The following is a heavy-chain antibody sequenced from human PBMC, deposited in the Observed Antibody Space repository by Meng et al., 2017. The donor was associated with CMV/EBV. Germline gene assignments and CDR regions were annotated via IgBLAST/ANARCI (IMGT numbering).Heavy chain of an antibody. J-gene: IGHJ5*02. V-gene: IGHV1-8*01. CDR1: GYTFTSYD. CDR3: ARGLDPTTVENWFDP. D-gene: IGHD4-23*01. Sequence: ASVKVSCKASGYTFTSYDINWVRQATGQGLEWMGWMYPNSGNTGYAQKFQGRVTMTRNTSISTAYMELSSLRSEDTAVYYCARGLDPTTVENWFDPWGQGTLVTVSS. CDR2: MYPNSGNT.